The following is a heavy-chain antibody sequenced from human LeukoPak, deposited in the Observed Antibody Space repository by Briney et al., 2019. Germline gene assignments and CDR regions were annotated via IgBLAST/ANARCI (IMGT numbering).Heavy chain of an antibody. D-gene: IGHD6-13*01. CDR1: GFTFSSYS. J-gene: IGHJ6*02. Sequence: GGSLRLSCAASGFTFSSYSMNWVRQAPGKGLEWVSYISSSSSTIYYADSVKGRFTISRDNAKNSLYLQMNSLRAEDTAVYYCARGNGIAAAGTADYFYYYYGMDVWGQGTTVTVSS. CDR3: ARGNGIAAAGTADYFYYYYGMDV. V-gene: IGHV3-48*04. CDR2: ISSSSSTI.